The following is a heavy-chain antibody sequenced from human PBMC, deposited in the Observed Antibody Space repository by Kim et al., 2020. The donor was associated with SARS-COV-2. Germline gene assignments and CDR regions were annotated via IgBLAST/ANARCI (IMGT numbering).Heavy chain of an antibody. J-gene: IGHJ6*02. CDR2: ISGSGGST. CDR3: AKVKYSSGWFEGVHYYYYGMDV. D-gene: IGHD6-19*01. V-gene: IGHV3-23*01. Sequence: GGSLRLSCAASGFTFSSYAMSWVRQAPGKGLEWVSAISGSGGSTYYADSVKGRFTISRDNSKNTLYLQMNSLRAEDTAVYYCAKVKYSSGWFEGVHYYYYGMDVWGQGTTVTVSS. CDR1: GFTFSSYA.